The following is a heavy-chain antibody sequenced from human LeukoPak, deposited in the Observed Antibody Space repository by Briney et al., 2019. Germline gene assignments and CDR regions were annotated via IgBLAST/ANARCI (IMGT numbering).Heavy chain of an antibody. CDR3: ARSIAAAGTQYQDY. V-gene: IGHV5-51*01. Sequence: GESLKISCKGSGYSFTSYWIGWVRQMPGSGLEWMGIIYPGDSDTRYSPSFQGQVTISADMSISTAYLQWSSLKASDTAMYYCARSIAAAGTQYQDYWGQGTLVTVSS. D-gene: IGHD6-13*01. J-gene: IGHJ4*02. CDR2: IYPGDSDT. CDR1: GYSFTSYW.